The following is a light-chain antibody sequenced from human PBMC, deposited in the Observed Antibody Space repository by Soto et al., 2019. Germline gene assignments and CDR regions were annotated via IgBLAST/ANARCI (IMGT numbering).Light chain of an antibody. CDR1: YSNIGSNT. J-gene: IGLJ3*02. CDR2: YTT. V-gene: IGLV1-44*01. Sequence: QSVLTQPPSASGTPGQSVTISCSGTYSNIGSNTVNWYRQVPGTAPQVLIFYTTERPSGVPDRFSASKTDTSASLAVSGLQSDDEADYYCAAWDDSLSAPVFGGGTKVTVL. CDR3: AAWDDSLSAPV.